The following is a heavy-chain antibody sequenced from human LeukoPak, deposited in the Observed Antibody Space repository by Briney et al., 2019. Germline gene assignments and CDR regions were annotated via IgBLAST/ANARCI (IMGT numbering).Heavy chain of an antibody. J-gene: IGHJ4*02. CDR1: GGSISSGGYY. CDR3: ARVDRGVVVAAPHFDY. CDR2: IYYSGST. V-gene: IGHV4-31*03. Sequence: SPPLSLTCTVSGGSISSGGYYWSWIRQHPGKGLEWIGYIYYSGSTYYNPSLKSRVTISVDTSKNQFSLKLSSVTAADTAVYYCARVDRGVVVAAPHFDYWGQGTLVTVSS. D-gene: IGHD2-15*01.